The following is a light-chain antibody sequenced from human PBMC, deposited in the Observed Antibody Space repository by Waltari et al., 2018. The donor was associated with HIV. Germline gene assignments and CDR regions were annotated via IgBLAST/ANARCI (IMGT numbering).Light chain of an antibody. V-gene: IGLV3-1*01. J-gene: IGLJ1*01. CDR2: QDK. CDR1: TMGEKY. CDR3: QAWDRTTGV. Sequence: SFELTQPPSLSVSPGQTANISCSGETMGEKYVSWYQQKSGQSPVVVIFQDKRRPSGISERFSGSNSGNTGTLTISGTQPIDEADYYCQAWDRTTGVFGTGTKLTVL.